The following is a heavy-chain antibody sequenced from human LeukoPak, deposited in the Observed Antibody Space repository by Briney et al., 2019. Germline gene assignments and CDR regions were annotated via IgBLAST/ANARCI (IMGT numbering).Heavy chain of an antibody. CDR2: TYHSGST. CDR3: ARDAEQWLPLWYFDL. CDR1: GYSISSGYY. Sequence: SETLSLTCAVSGYSISSGYYWGWIRQPPGKGLEWIGSTYHSGSTYYNPSLKSRVTISVDTSKNQFSLKLSSVTAADTAVYYCARDAEQWLPLWYFDLWGRGTLVTVSS. J-gene: IGHJ2*01. V-gene: IGHV4-38-2*02. D-gene: IGHD6-19*01.